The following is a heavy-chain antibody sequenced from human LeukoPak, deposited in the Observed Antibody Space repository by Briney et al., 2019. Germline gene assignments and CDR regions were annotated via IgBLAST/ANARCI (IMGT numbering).Heavy chain of an antibody. CDR2: IYHSGST. CDR1: GGSISSGGYY. D-gene: IGHD2-2*01. V-gene: IGHV4-30-2*01. Sequence: SETLSLTCTVSGGSISSGGYYWSWIRQPPGKGLEWIGYIYHSGSTYYNPSLKSRVTISVDRSKNQFSLKLSSVTAADTAVYYCASQSSTSTPGGYWGQGTLVTVSS. J-gene: IGHJ4*02. CDR3: ASQSSTSTPGGY.